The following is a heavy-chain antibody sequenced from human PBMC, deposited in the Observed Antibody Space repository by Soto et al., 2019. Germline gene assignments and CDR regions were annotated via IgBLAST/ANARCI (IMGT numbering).Heavy chain of an antibody. J-gene: IGHJ4*02. Sequence: SETLSLTCTVSGGSISSGNYYWSWIRQPPGKGLEWIGFISYSGSTYYSTSLKSRVTISVDTSKSQFSLNLSFVTAADTAVYYCATMGTPATGLYFFDYWGQGSLVTSPQ. D-gene: IGHD2-15*01. CDR1: GGSISSGNYY. CDR3: ATMGTPATGLYFFDY. CDR2: ISYSGST. V-gene: IGHV4-30-4*01.